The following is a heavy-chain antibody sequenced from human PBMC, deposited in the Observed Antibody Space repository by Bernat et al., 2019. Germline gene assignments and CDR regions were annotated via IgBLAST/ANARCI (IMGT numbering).Heavy chain of an antibody. V-gene: IGHV3-7*03. D-gene: IGHD2-8*01. CDR2: IKEDGSDI. Sequence: EVQLVESGGGLGQPGGSLRLSCAASGFTFSADWMSWVRQAPGMGLEWVANIKEDGSDIGCVDSVKGRFTITRDNTGNSLHLEMNSLRDEDTAIYYCAGEGMMYGIGYGLDVWGQGTTVTVSS. J-gene: IGHJ6*02. CDR3: AGEGMMYGIGYGLDV. CDR1: GFTFSADW.